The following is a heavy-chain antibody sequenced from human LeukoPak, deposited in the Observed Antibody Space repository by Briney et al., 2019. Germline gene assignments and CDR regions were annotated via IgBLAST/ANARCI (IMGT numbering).Heavy chain of an antibody. CDR1: GVSISSYY. Sequence: PSETLSLTCTVSGVSISSYYWTWIRQSAGEGLEWIGRIYTSGSTYYNPSLKRRVSISVDTSKNQFSLKLTSVTAADTAVYYCATPDSSGYYYLYWGQGTLVTVSS. J-gene: IGHJ4*02. V-gene: IGHV4-4*07. D-gene: IGHD3-22*01. CDR3: ATPDSSGYYYLY. CDR2: IYTSGST.